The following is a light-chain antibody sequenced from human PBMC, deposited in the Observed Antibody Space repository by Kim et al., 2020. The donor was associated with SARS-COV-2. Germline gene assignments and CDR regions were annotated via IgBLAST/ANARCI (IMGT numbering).Light chain of an antibody. J-gene: IGKJ1*01. CDR1: QGVSGW. Sequence: ASEGDRVSITCRASQGVSGWLAWYQQKPGRAPKVLIYDAFTLESGVPSRFSVSGSGTEFTLTISSLQPDDFATYYCQQYDNYPWTFGQGTKVDIK. V-gene: IGKV1-5*01. CDR3: QQYDNYPWT. CDR2: DAF.